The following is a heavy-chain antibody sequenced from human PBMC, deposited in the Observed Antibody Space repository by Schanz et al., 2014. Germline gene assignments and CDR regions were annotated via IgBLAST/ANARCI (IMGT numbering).Heavy chain of an antibody. Sequence: VQLVESGGGMVQPGGSLRLSCAASGFTFSDHYMNWVRQTPGKGLEWVSFISSSGTSIYYADSVKGRFTISRDNAKNSLYLQMNSLRAEDTAVYYCARSRGFDSIFDFWGRGTLVTVSS. CDR2: ISSSGTSI. CDR3: ARSRGFDSIFDF. D-gene: IGHD5-12*01. CDR1: GFTFSDHY. V-gene: IGHV3-11*04. J-gene: IGHJ4*02.